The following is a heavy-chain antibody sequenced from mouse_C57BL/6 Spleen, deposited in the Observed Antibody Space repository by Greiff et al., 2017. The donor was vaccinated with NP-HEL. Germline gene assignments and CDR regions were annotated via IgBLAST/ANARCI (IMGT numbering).Heavy chain of an antibody. CDR3: AIFITTVVPFDY. CDR2: INPGSGGT. V-gene: IGHV1-54*01. D-gene: IGHD1-1*01. Sequence: QVQLQQSGAELVRPGTSVKVSCKASGYAFTNYLIEWVKQRPGQGLEWIGVINPGSGGTNYNEKFKGKATLTADKSSSTAYMQLSSLTSEDSAVYFCAIFITTVVPFDYWGQGTTLTVSS. J-gene: IGHJ2*01. CDR1: GYAFTNYL.